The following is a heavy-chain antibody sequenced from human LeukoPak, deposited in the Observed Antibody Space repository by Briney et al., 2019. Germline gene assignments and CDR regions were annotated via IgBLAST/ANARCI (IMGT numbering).Heavy chain of an antibody. CDR1: GGSISSGSYY. CDR2: IYTSGST. CDR3: RAGATSPTWFDN. J-gene: IGHJ4*02. Sequence: KPWETLSLTCTVSGGSISSGSYYWSWIRQPAGKGLEWIGRIYTSGSTNYNPSLKSRVTISVDTSKNQFSLRLSSVTAADTAVYNCRAGATSPTWFDNWGQGTLVTVSS. V-gene: IGHV4-61*02. D-gene: IGHD1-26*01.